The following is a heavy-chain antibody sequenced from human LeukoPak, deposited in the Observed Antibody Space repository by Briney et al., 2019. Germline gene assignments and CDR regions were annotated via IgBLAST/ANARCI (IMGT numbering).Heavy chain of an antibody. D-gene: IGHD3-16*01. J-gene: IGHJ5*02. CDR3: ARTLPGGDYVWGSYP. CDR1: GGSISSYY. V-gene: IGHV4-59*01. Sequence: SETLSLTCTVSGGSISSYYWSWIRQPPGKGLEWIGYIYYSGSTNYNPSLKSRVTISVDTSKNRFSLKLSSVTAADTAVYYCARTLPGGDYVWGSYPWGQGTLVTVSS. CDR2: IYYSGST.